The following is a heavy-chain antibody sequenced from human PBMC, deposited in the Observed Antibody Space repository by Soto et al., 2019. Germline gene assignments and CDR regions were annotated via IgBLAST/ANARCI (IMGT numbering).Heavy chain of an antibody. CDR3: ATVAAGDYYFDY. J-gene: IGHJ4*02. Sequence: QVQLVESGGGVVQPGRSLRLSCAASGFTFSSYGMHWVRQAPGKGLEWVAVISYDGSNKYYADSVKGRFTISRDNSKNTLYLQMNSLRAEDTAVYYCATVAAGDYYFDYWGQRTLVTVSS. CDR1: GFTFSSYG. CDR2: ISYDGSNK. D-gene: IGHD6-13*01. V-gene: IGHV3-30*03.